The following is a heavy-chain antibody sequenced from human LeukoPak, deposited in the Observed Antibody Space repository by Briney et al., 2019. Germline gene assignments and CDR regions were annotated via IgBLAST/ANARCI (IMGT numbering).Heavy chain of an antibody. J-gene: IGHJ6*03. CDR2: IRYVGSNK. V-gene: IGHV3-30*02. D-gene: IGHD4-11*01. CDR1: GFLLSIFG. Sequence: PGGSLRLSCAPSGFLLSIFGMHWVRHAPGKGLEWVAFIRYVGSNKYYADSVKGRFTIARDNSKNTLYLQMNSLRAEDTAVYYCARDRTGQQLISRKEYYYMDVWGKGTTVTISS. CDR3: ARDRTGQQLISRKEYYYMDV.